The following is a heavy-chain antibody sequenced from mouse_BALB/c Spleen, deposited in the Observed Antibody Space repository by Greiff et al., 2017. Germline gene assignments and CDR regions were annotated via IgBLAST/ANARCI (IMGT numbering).Heavy chain of an antibody. CDR3: ARHEDGNYYFDY. CDR2: ISSGGSYT. Sequence: EVQLMESGGDLVKPGGSLKLSCAASGFTFSSYGMSWVRQTPDKRLEWVATISSGGSYTYYPDSVKGRFTISRDNAKNTLYLQMSSLKSEDTAMYYCARHEDGNYYFDYWGQGTTLTVSS. J-gene: IGHJ2*01. CDR1: GFTFSSYG. D-gene: IGHD2-1*01. V-gene: IGHV5-6*01.